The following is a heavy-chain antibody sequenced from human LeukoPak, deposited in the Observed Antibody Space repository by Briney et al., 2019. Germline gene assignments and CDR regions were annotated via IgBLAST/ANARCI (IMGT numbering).Heavy chain of an antibody. D-gene: IGHD3-10*01. CDR2: IYYSGST. J-gene: IGHJ6*03. CDR1: GGSISSYY. V-gene: IGHV4-59*01. Sequence: VKPSETLSLTCTVSGGSISSYYWSWIRQPPGKGLEWIGYIYYSGSTNYNPSLKSRVTISVDTSKNQFSLKLSSVTAADTAVYYCARARSGIRLWTNYHYYYMDVWGKGTTVTVSS. CDR3: ARARSGIRLWTNYHYYYMDV.